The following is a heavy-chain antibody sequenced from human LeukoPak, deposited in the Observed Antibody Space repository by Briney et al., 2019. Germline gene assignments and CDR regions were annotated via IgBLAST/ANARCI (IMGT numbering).Heavy chain of an antibody. Sequence: GGSLRLSCAASGFTFSNAWMSWVRQAPGKGLEWVGRIKSKINGGTTDYAAPVKGRFTISRDDSKNTLYLQMNSLKTEDTAVYYCTTHYDILTGFYFGFDYWGQGTLVTVSS. D-gene: IGHD3-9*01. CDR2: IKSKINGGTT. CDR3: TTHYDILTGFYFGFDY. CDR1: GFTFSNAW. V-gene: IGHV3-15*05. J-gene: IGHJ4*02.